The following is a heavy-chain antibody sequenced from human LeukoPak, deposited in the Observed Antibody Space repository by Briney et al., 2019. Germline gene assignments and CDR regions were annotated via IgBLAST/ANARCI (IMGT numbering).Heavy chain of an antibody. V-gene: IGHV5-10-1*01. CDR1: GYRFTSYW. D-gene: IGHD3-10*01. CDR3: AATVRGVIIYR. Sequence: GESPQISCKGSGYRFTSYWITWVRQMPGKGLEWMGRIDPSDSYTNYSPSFQGHVTISADKSISTAYLQWSSLKASDNAMYYCAATVRGVIIYRWGQGTLVTVSS. CDR2: IDPSDSYT. J-gene: IGHJ5*02.